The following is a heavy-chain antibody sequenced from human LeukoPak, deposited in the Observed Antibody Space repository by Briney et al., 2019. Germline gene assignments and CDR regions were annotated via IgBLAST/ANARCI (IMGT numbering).Heavy chain of an antibody. CDR3: AKIGGNSAKNESVY. Sequence: PGGSLRLSCAASGFTFSTYAMHWVRQAPGKGLEWVAVISYDGSSKYYADSVKGRFTVSRDNSKNTLYLQMNSLSPEDTGLYYCAKIGGNSAKNESVYWGQGALVTVSS. J-gene: IGHJ4*02. CDR1: GFTFSTYA. D-gene: IGHD1-1*01. V-gene: IGHV3-30*04. CDR2: ISYDGSSK.